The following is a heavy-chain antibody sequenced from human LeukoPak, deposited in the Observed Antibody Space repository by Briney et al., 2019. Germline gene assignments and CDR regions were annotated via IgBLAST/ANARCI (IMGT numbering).Heavy chain of an antibody. J-gene: IGHJ6*03. CDR1: GFTVSFNY. CDR3: ARAQWRTYSYYYMDV. CDR2: IYSGGST. D-gene: IGHD6-19*01. V-gene: IGHV3-53*01. Sequence: GGSLRLSCAASGFTVSFNYMSWVRQAPGKGLEWISVIYSGGSTYYADSVRGRFTISRDDSKNTLYLQMNSLRAEDTAIYYCARAQWRTYSYYYMDVWGKGTTVTVSS.